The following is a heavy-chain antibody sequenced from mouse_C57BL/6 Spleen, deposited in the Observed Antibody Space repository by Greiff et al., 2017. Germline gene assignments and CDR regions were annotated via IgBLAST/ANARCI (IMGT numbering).Heavy chain of an antibody. CDR1: GYTFTSYW. J-gene: IGHJ4*01. CDR3: AMGGLAWSHYYAMDY. CDR2: IHPSDSDT. D-gene: IGHD1-1*01. V-gene: IGHV1-74*01. Sequence: QVQLQQPGAELVKPGASVKVSCKASGYTFTSYWMHWVKQRPGQGLEWIGRIHPSDSDTNYNQKFKGKATLTVDKSSSTAYMQLSSLTSDDSAVYYCAMGGLAWSHYYAMDYWGQGTSVTVSS.